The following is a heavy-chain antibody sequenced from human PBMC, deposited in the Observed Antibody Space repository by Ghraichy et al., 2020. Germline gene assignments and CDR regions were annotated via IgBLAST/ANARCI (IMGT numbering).Heavy chain of an antibody. Sequence: GGSLRLSCAASGFTFSSYSMNWVRQAPGKGLEWVSSISSSSSYIYYADSVKGRFTISRDNAKNSLYLQMNSLRAEDTAVYYCARDRKGYVPHSWFDPWGQGTLVTVSS. CDR3: ARDRKGYVPHSWFDP. CDR1: GFTFSSYS. CDR2: ISSSSSYI. D-gene: IGHD5-12*01. V-gene: IGHV3-21*01. J-gene: IGHJ5*02.